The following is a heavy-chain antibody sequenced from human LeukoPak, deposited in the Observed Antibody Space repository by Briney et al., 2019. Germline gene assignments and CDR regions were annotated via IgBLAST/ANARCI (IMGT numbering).Heavy chain of an antibody. D-gene: IGHD3-10*01. V-gene: IGHV3-7*01. CDR2: TNLDGSDK. Sequence: GGSLRLSCVASGFTFTNYWMTWVRHAPGRGLEWVATTNLDGSDKYYVDSVKGRLTISRDNTKNSLYLQMNGLRAEDTAVYYCARGGGSGNWGQGTLVIVSS. J-gene: IGHJ4*02. CDR3: ARGGGSGN. CDR1: GFTFTNYW.